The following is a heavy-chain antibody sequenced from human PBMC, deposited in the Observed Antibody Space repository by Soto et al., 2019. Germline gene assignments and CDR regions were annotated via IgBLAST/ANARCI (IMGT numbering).Heavy chain of an antibody. Sequence: ASVKVSCKTSGYTFTSYATHWLRQAPGQRLEWMGWINAANGETKYSSKFKGRVTTSRDNAKNSLYLQMNSLRAEDTAVYYCGRAHSRLDPRYVLDYWGQGTLVTVSS. CDR1: GYTFTSYA. CDR3: GRAHSRLDPRYVLDY. D-gene: IGHD3-9*01. V-gene: IGHV1-3*01. CDR2: INAANGET. J-gene: IGHJ4*02.